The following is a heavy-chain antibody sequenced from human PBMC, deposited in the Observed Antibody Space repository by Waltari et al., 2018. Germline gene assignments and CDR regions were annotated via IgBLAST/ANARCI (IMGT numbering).Heavy chain of an antibody. V-gene: IGHV3-23*01. CDR3: AKDRGDILFFFDY. Sequence: EVQLLESGGGLVQPGGSPRLSCTASGFTFSSYAMSWVRQAPGKGRESVSGIITSGNTYYADSVKGRFTISRDNSKNTLYLQMNSLRAEDTAIYYCAKDRGDILFFFDYWGQGSLVTVSS. CDR2: IITSGNT. CDR1: GFTFSSYA. D-gene: IGHD4-17*01. J-gene: IGHJ4*02.